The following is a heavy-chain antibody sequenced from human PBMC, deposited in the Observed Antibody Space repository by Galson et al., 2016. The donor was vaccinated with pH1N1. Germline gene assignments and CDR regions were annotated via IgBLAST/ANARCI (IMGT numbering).Heavy chain of an antibody. CDR2: SNTGNGNI. D-gene: IGHD3-10*01. Sequence: SVKVSCKASGYSFILYALHWVRQAPGQRLEWMGWSNTGNGNIRYSQNLQDRITLSRDTSADTAYMELSSLRSEDTAMYYCARRTGRTSDIWGQGTMVIVSS. V-gene: IGHV1-3*04. CDR1: GYSFILYA. CDR3: ARRTGRTSDI. J-gene: IGHJ3*02.